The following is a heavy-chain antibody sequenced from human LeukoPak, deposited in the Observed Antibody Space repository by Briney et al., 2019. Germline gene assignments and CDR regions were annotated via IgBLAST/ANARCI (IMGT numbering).Heavy chain of an antibody. Sequence: AGGSLRLSCAASGFTFSSYGMHWVRQAPGKGLEWVAVIYTGDTTYYADSVKGRFTISRDNSKNTLYLQMDGLRVEDTAVYYCAKVGAVAAVDYWGQGTLVTVSS. CDR3: AKVGAVAAVDY. D-gene: IGHD6-19*01. CDR2: IYTGDTT. V-gene: IGHV3-66*01. CDR1: GFTFSSYG. J-gene: IGHJ4*02.